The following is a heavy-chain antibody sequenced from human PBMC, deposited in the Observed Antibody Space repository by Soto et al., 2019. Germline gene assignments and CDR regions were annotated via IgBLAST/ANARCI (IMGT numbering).Heavy chain of an antibody. Sequence: LRLSCASSGFKFDDYAMSLVRQAPWRGLEWVGYIRSRSYAGTTAYAASVEGRFIISRDDTRSIAYLQMHGLRIEDTAVYYCTRNLFHGNSAQPFDYWGQGNLVTVSS. D-gene: IGHD2-15*01. CDR1: GFKFDDYA. CDR3: TRNLFHGNSAQPFDY. V-gene: IGHV3-49*04. J-gene: IGHJ4*02. CDR2: IRSRSYAGTT.